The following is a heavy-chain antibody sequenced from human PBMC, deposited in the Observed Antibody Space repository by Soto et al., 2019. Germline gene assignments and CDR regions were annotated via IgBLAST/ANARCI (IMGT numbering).Heavy chain of an antibody. CDR2: MNPKSCNT. CDR3: ARGYSSSYYYYGMDF. V-gene: IGHV1-8*01. Sequence: QVQLVPSGAEVKKPGASVKVSCKASGSTFTSYDINWVRLATGQGLEWKGWMNPKSCNTGYAQKFQGRVTMTMNTSISTADMELSSLSSEDTAVYYCARGYSSSYYYYGMDFWVQGTTVTVSS. D-gene: IGHD6-13*01. J-gene: IGHJ6*02. CDR1: GSTFTSYD.